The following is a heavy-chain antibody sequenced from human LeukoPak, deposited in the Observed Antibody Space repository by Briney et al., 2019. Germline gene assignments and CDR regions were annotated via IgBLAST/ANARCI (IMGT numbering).Heavy chain of an antibody. Sequence: SGTLSLTCSVSGDSITSYAWWSWVRQPPGKGLEWIGEIHLSGVTNYNPSLESRVTMSIDKSKNQLSLNLMSVTAADTAVYYCARVISSAWRQMDLWGQRTLVTVSS. CDR2: IHLSGVT. CDR1: GDSITSYAW. CDR3: ARVISSAWRQMDL. J-gene: IGHJ5*02. D-gene: IGHD3-22*01. V-gene: IGHV4-4*02.